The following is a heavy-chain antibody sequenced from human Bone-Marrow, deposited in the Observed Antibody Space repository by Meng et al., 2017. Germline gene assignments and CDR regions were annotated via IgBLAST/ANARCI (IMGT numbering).Heavy chain of an antibody. D-gene: IGHD3-10*01. J-gene: IGHJ1*01. CDR1: GDSITNHNW. CDR3: LRGSGGSV. CDR2: RPQRGSP. Sequence: QVQLRASGPALVEPYETLSLTCAVPGDSITNHNWLSWVRQPPGRGPEWIGERPQRGSPASNPSLKSRVSMSIDKYKSQFSLKLSSVPAADTAVYHCLRGSGGSVWGQGTLVTVSS. V-gene: IGHV4-4*02.